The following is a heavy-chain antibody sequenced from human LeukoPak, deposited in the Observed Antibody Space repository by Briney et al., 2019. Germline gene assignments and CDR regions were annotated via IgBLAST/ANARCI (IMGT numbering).Heavy chain of an antibody. D-gene: IGHD3-3*01. CDR1: GYPINIDYS. Sequence: SETLSLTCFVSGYPINIDYSWGWIRQSPGKGLDLIGVISLKWITYYNPSLRCRVSISPDTSKNQFSLRLSSMTATATAMYYFARVPGVYFDFSIGFGSGWFDPWGQGILVTVSS. CDR2: ISLKWIT. V-gene: IGHV4-38-2*02. CDR3: ARVPGVYFDFSIGFGSGWFDP. J-gene: IGHJ5*02.